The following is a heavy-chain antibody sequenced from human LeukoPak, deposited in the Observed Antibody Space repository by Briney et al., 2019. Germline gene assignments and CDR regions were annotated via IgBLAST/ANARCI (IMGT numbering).Heavy chain of an antibody. CDR3: ATSSGYYYGEYY. J-gene: IGHJ4*02. CDR1: GFTFSSYW. Sequence: PGGSLRLSCAASGFTFSSYWMSWVRQAPGKGLEWVANIRQDGSDKYYVDSVKGRFTISRDNAKNSLYLQMNSLRAEDTAVYYCATSSGYYYGEYYWGQGTLVTVSS. D-gene: IGHD3-22*01. CDR2: IRQDGSDK. V-gene: IGHV3-7*03.